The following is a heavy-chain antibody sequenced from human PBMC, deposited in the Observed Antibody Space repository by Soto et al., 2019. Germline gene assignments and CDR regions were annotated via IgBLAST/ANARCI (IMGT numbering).Heavy chain of an antibody. Sequence: QVQLVESGGGVVQPGRSLRLSCAASGFTFSTYGMHWVRQAPGKGLEWVAVIWYDGSNTYYADSVKGRFTISRDNPKNTLYLQMNSLRAEDRAVYYCARDGSLLEFDYWGQGTLVTVSS. CDR2: IWYDGSNT. J-gene: IGHJ4*02. D-gene: IGHD1-1*01. CDR1: GFTFSTYG. CDR3: ARDGSLLEFDY. V-gene: IGHV3-33*01.